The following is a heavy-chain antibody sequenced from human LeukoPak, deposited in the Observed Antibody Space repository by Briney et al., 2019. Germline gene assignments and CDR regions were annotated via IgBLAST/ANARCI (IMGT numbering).Heavy chain of an antibody. Sequence: TLSLTCTVSGGSISSGGYYWSWIRQHPGKGLEWIGYIYYSGSTYYNPSLKSRVTISVDTSKNQFPLKLSSVTAADTAVYYCAREWEGYFDYWGQGTLVTVSS. CDR2: IYYSGST. J-gene: IGHJ4*02. V-gene: IGHV4-31*03. D-gene: IGHD1-26*01. CDR3: AREWEGYFDY. CDR1: GGSISSGGYY.